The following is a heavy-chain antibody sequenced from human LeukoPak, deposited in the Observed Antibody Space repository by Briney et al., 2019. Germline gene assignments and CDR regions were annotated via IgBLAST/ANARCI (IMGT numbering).Heavy chain of an antibody. Sequence: TGGSLRLSCAASGFTFSGYSMNWVRQAPGKGLEWVSYISGSSGTIYYADSVKSRFTISRDNAKNSLYLQMNSLRVEDTAVYYCARDKRPPRYGELFEVSFDYWGLGTLVTVSS. CDR1: GFTFSGYS. CDR3: ARDKRPPRYGELFEVSFDY. J-gene: IGHJ4*02. CDR2: ISGSSGTI. V-gene: IGHV3-48*01. D-gene: IGHD3-10*01.